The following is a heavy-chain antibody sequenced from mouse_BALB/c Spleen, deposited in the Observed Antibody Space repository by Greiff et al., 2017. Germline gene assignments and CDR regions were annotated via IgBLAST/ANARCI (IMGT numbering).Heavy chain of an antibody. J-gene: IGHJ4*01. D-gene: IGHD2-13*01. CDR1: GFTFSSFG. CDR3: ARVTGRAMDY. Sequence: EVKLMESGGGLVQPGGSRKLSCAASGFTFSSFGMHWVRQAPEKGLEWVAYISSGSSTIYYADTVKGRFTISRDNPKNTLFLQMTSLRSEDTAMYYCARVTGRAMDYWGQGTSVTVSS. CDR2: ISSGSSTI. V-gene: IGHV5-17*02.